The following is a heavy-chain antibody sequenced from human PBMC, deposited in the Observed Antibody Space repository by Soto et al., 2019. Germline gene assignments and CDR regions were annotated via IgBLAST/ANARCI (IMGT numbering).Heavy chain of an antibody. CDR2: ISVSGANT. J-gene: IGHJ4*02. CDR1: GFTFNNYA. Sequence: DVQLLDSGGGLVQPEGSLRLSCAASGFTFNNYAMSWVRQAPGKGLEWVSTISVSGANTYYADSVKGRFTISRDDSKNTLYLQMNSLGAEDTAVYYCAKDLGLGVIAGYPHDCWGQGTLVTVSS. D-gene: IGHD3-9*01. CDR3: AKDLGLGVIAGYPHDC. V-gene: IGHV3-23*01.